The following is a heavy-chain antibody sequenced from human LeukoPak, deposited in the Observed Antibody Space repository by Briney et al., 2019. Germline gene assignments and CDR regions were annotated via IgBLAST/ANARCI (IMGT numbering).Heavy chain of an antibody. V-gene: IGHV1-2*06. D-gene: IGHD3-10*01. CDR2: INPNSGGT. Sequence: ASVKVSCKASGYTFTGYYMHWVRQAPGQGLEWMGRINPNSGGTNYAQKFQGRVTMTRDTSISTAYMELSRLRSDDTAVYYCAVISTREVRGVIPDYWGQGTLVTVS. CDR3: AVISTREVRGVIPDY. CDR1: GYTFTGYY. J-gene: IGHJ4*02.